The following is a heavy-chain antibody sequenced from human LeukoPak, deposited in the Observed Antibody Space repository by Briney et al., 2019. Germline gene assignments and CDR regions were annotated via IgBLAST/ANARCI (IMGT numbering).Heavy chain of an antibody. CDR2: IYHSGST. Sequence: SETLSLTCAVSGYSISSGYYWGWIRQPPGKGLEWIGSIYHSGSTHYDPSLKSRVTISVDTSKNQFSLKLSSVTAADTAVYYCARDGNYYGSGNPFDYWGQGTLVTVSS. CDR3: ARDGNYYGSGNPFDY. CDR1: GYSISSGYY. V-gene: IGHV4-38-2*02. D-gene: IGHD3-10*01. J-gene: IGHJ4*02.